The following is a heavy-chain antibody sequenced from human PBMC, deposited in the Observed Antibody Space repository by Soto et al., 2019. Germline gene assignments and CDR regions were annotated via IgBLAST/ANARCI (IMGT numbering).Heavy chain of an antibody. J-gene: IGHJ6*02. D-gene: IGHD3-10*01. CDR2: ISVYNGNT. CDR1: GYTFTSYG. CDR3: ARSGRPGYYFSTMDA. Sequence: ASVKVSCKASGYTFTSYGVSWVRQAPGQGLEWMGWISVYNGNTKYAQKLQGRVTMTTDTSTSTDYMELRGLRSDDTAVYYCARSGRPGYYFSTMDAWGQGTTVTVSS. V-gene: IGHV1-18*01.